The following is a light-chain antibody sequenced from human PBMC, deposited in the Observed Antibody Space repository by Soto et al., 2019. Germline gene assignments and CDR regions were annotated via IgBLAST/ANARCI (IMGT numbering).Light chain of an antibody. J-gene: IGLJ2*01. V-gene: IGLV2-14*01. CDR3: SSFTSTSTLVV. Sequence: QSALTQPASVSGSPGQSITISCTGSSSDVGDNDFVSWYQQHPGKAPKLIIYEVSDRPSGVSNRFSGSKSGNTASLTISGLQAEDDAHYYCSSFTSTSTLVVFGGGTKVTVL. CDR1: SSDVGDNDF. CDR2: EVS.